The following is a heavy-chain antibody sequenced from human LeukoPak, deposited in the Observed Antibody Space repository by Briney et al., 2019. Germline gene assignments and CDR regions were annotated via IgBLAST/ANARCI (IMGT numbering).Heavy chain of an antibody. CDR1: GFTFSSYS. V-gene: IGHV3-48*01. CDR3: ARDTALVPKDY. J-gene: IGHJ4*02. D-gene: IGHD6-13*01. Sequence: PGGSLRLSCAASGFTFSSYSMNWVRQAPGKGLEWVSYISSSGSTIYYADSVKGRFTISRDNAKNSLYLQMNSLRAEDTAVYYCARDTALVPKDYWGQGTLVTVSS. CDR2: ISSSGSTI.